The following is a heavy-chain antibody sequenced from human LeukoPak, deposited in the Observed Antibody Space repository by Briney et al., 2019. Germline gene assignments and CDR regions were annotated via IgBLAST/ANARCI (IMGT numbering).Heavy chain of an antibody. CDR2: IYYSGST. CDR1: GGSISSSYY. J-gene: IGHJ5*02. D-gene: IGHD2-2*01. V-gene: IGHV4-59*12. Sequence: PSETLSLTCTVSGGSISSSYYWSWIRQPPGKGLEWIGYIYYSGSTNYNPSLKSRVTISVDTSQNQFSLKLSSVTAADTAVYYCARDRGYCSSSSCYGGFDPWGQGTLVTVSS. CDR3: ARDRGYCSSSSCYGGFDP.